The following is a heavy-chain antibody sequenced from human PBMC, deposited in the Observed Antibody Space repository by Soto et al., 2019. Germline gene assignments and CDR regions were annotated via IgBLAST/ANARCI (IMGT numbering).Heavy chain of an antibody. V-gene: IGHV1-3*01. CDR1: RYTFTSYT. CDR3: AVQRSDYYNYFDY. CDR2: INGGKGNT. J-gene: IGHJ4*02. Sequence: ASVKVSCKASRYTFTSYTIHWVRQAPGQRLEWMGWINGGKGNTKYSQKFQGRVTITRHTAANIANMELSSLRSEDTAVYYCAVQRSDYYNYFDYWGQGTLVTVSS. D-gene: IGHD1-26*01.